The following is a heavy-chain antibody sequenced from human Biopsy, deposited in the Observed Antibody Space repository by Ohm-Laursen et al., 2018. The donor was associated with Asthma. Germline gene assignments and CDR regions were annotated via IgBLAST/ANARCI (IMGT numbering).Heavy chain of an antibody. CDR2: IYSGGTS. Sequence: SLRLSCTASGFAVSRDYMFWIRQAPGKGLEWVSVIYSGGTSHTADSVRGRFTISRDFSKNTLHLQMHSLRVEDTAVYYCARGDSSGWSHCYFDYWGQGTLATVSS. V-gene: IGHV3-53*01. D-gene: IGHD6-19*01. CDR1: GFAVSRDY. CDR3: ARGDSSGWSHCYFDY. J-gene: IGHJ4*02.